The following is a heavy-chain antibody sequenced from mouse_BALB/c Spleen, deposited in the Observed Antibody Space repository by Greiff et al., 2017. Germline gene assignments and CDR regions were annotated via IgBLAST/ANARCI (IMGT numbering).Heavy chain of an antibody. Sequence: EVKLEESGGDLVKPGGSLKLSCAASGFTFSSYGMSWVRQTPDKRLEWVATISSGGSYTYYPDSVKGRFTISRDNAKNTLYLQMSSLKSEDTAMYYCARQGGNGDYWGQGTTLTVSS. CDR3: ARQGGNGDY. V-gene: IGHV5-6*02. CDR1: GFTFSSYG. D-gene: IGHD2-1*01. CDR2: ISSGGSYT. J-gene: IGHJ2*01.